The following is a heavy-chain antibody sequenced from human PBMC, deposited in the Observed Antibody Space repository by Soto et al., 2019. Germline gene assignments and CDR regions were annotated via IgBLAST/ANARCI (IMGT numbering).Heavy chain of an antibody. D-gene: IGHD6-19*01. V-gene: IGHV1-69*14. CDR1: GGTFSSYA. CDR2: IIPIFGTA. J-gene: IGHJ1*01. CDR3: ARGRSGWTLTAEYFHH. Sequence: QVQLVQSGAEVKKPGSSVKVSCKASGGTFSSYAISWVRQAPGQGLEWMGGIIPIFGTANYAQKFQARVTINEDKSTTTAYMDLSSLRSEDTAVYYCARGRSGWTLTAEYFHHWGQGTLVTVSS.